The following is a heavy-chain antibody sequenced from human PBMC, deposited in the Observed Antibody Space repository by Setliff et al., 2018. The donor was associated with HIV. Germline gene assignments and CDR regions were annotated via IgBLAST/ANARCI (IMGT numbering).Heavy chain of an antibody. V-gene: IGHV4-38-2*01. J-gene: IGHJ4*02. CDR1: GYSIRSGYY. D-gene: IGHD1-1*01. Sequence: SETLSLTCAVSGYSIRSGYYWGWIRQSPGKGLEWIGTMFRTGTSYYNPPLTSRVTISQDTSKNQFSLELTSVTAADTAVYYCATVDGTRYLDYWGQGKLVTVSS. CDR2: MFRTGTS. CDR3: ATVDGTRYLDY.